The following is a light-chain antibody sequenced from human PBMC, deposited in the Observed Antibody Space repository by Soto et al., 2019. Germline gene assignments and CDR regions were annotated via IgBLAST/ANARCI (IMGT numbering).Light chain of an antibody. CDR1: QGINNT. J-gene: IGKJ1*01. CDR3: QKYKGAPRT. Sequence: DIQLTQSPSSLSASVGDRVTITCRASQGINNTLAWYQQKSGKVPSLLIFAASTLQSGVPSRFSGSGFGTLFTLTISGLQAEDGATYYCQKYKGAPRTFGQGTKVEMK. V-gene: IGKV1-27*01. CDR2: AAS.